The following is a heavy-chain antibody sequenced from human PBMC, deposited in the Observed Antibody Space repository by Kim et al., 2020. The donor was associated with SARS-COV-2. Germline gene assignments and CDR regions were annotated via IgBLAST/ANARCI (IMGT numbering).Heavy chain of an antibody. J-gene: IGHJ4*01. CDR2: IYSAGST. V-gene: IGHV3-53*01. D-gene: IGHD3-22*01. CDR3: ARAYSPYYYDSSGYYFDY. CDR1: GFTVSSNY. Sequence: GGSLRLSCAASGFTVSSNYMSWVRQAPGKGLEWVSDIYSAGSTKYAGSVKGRFTISRDNSKNTLYLQMNGLRAEDTAVYYCARAYSPYYYDSSGYYFDY.